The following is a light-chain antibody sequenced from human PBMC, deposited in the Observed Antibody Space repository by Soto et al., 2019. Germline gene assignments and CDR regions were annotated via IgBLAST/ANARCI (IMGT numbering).Light chain of an antibody. J-gene: IGKJ2*01. Sequence: DMVLTQSPGTLSLSPGERATISCRASQSVSNNYLAWYQQKPGQAPRLIIYGASNRATGIPDRFSGSGSGTDFTLTISRLEPEDFAVYYCQQYGSSPATFGQGTNVEIK. CDR2: GAS. CDR1: QSVSNNY. V-gene: IGKV3-20*01. CDR3: QQYGSSPAT.